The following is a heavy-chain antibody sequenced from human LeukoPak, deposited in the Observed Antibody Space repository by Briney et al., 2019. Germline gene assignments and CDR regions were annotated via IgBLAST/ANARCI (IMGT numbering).Heavy chain of an antibody. V-gene: IGHV3-49*04. CDR3: TRGYNWNYGYFDN. CDR1: GFTFGDYA. Sequence: GGSLRLSCTASGFTFGDYAMSWVRQAPGKGLEWVGFIRSKAYGGTTEYAASVKGRFTISRDDSKSIAYLQMNSLKIEDTAVYYCTRGYNWNYGYFDNWGQGTLVTVSS. J-gene: IGHJ4*02. CDR2: IRSKAYGGTT. D-gene: IGHD1-7*01.